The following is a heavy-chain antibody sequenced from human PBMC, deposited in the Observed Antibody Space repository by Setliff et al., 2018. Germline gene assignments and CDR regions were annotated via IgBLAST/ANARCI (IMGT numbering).Heavy chain of an antibody. Sequence: GGSLRLSCAASGFTFSSYAMSWVRQAPGKGLNWVSAVSGGGDTTFYAASVKGRFTISRDNSKNTVYLQMNSLRAEDTALYYCVKAHYCRSTSCAFDYWGQGALVTVS. CDR2: VSGGGDTT. J-gene: IGHJ4*02. V-gene: IGHV3-23*01. CDR1: GFTFSSYA. CDR3: VKAHYCRSTSCAFDY. D-gene: IGHD2-2*01.